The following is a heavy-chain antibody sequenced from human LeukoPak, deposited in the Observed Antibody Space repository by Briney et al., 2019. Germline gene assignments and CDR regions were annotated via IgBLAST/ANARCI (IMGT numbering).Heavy chain of an antibody. Sequence: PSETLSLTCTVSGGSISSGGYYWSWIRQPPGKGLEWIGYIYYSGSTYYSPSLKSRVTISVDTSKNQFSLKLSSMTAADTAVYYCARDRRSYRFYGVDVWGQGTTVTVSS. CDR1: GGSISSGGYY. CDR2: IYYSGST. J-gene: IGHJ6*02. CDR3: ARDRRSYRFYGVDV. D-gene: IGHD4-17*01. V-gene: IGHV4-30-4*01.